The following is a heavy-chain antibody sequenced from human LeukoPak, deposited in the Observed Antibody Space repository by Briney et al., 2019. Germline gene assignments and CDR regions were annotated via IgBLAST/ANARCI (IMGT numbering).Heavy chain of an antibody. Sequence: PGGSLSLSCAASGFTFDDYGMSWVRHAPGKGLEWVSGINWNGGSTGYADSVKGRFTISRDNAKNSLYLQMNSLRAEDTALYDCARALSITGMTDAFDIWGQGTLVTVSS. V-gene: IGHV3-20*01. J-gene: IGHJ3*02. D-gene: IGHD1-20*01. CDR3: ARALSITGMTDAFDI. CDR1: GFTFDDYG. CDR2: INWNGGST.